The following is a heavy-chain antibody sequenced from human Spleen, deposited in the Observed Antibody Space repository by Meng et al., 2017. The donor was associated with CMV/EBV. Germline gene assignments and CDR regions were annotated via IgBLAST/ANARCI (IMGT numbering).Heavy chain of an antibody. V-gene: IGHV4-4*07. CDR3: ARVGAYCGGDCYLDY. CDR1: GGSIRGYS. CDR2: IYSSGST. J-gene: IGHJ4*02. Sequence: VQLQRPGPGLVKPPETLSLTCTVSGGSIRGYSWGWCRQPAGKGLEWIGRIYSSGSTNYNPSLKSRVTVSVDTSKTQFSLRLSSVTAADTAVYYCARVGAYCGGDCYLDYWGQGTLVTVSS. D-gene: IGHD2-21*02.